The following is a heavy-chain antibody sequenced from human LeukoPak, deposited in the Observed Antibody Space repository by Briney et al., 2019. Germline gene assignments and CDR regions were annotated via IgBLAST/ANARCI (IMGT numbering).Heavy chain of an antibody. Sequence: GGSLRLSCAASGFTFSDYYMSWIRQAPGKGLEWVSYISNSGSTIYYADSVKGRFTISRDNAKNSLYLQMNSLRAEDTAVYYCARDFRELIPDYWGQGTLVTVSS. CDR2: ISNSGSTI. D-gene: IGHD3-10*01. CDR3: ARDFRELIPDY. CDR1: GFTFSDYY. V-gene: IGHV3-11*01. J-gene: IGHJ4*02.